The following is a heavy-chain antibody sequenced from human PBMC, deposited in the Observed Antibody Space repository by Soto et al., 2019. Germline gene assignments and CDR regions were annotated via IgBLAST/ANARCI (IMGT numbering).Heavy chain of an antibody. Sequence: QITLKESGPTLVKPTQTLTLTCSFSGFSLSTNRVAVAWIRQPPGKALEFLALKYWDDDRRYSPSLRTRLSTTXAXTKTQVVLKMTNIDPSDTATYFCARTPYDSADYKRVAWYFDFWGPRTLVTVSS. D-gene: IGHD3-22*01. CDR3: ARTPYDSADYKRVAWYFDF. J-gene: IGHJ2*01. CDR2: KYWDDDR. V-gene: IGHV2-5*02. CDR1: GFSLSTNRVA.